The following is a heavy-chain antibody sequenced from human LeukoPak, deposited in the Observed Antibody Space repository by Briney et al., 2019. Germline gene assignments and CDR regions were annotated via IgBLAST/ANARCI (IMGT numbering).Heavy chain of an antibody. CDR1: GGTFSSYA. D-gene: IGHD4-17*01. V-gene: IGHV1-69*13. CDR2: IIPIFCTA. Sequence: SVKVSCKASGGTFSSYAISWVRQAPGQGLEWMGGIIPIFCTANYAQKFQGRVTITADESTSTAYMELSSLRSEDTAVYYCASERSYGDYGGYYFDYWGQGTLVTVSS. CDR3: ASERSYGDYGGYYFDY. J-gene: IGHJ4*02.